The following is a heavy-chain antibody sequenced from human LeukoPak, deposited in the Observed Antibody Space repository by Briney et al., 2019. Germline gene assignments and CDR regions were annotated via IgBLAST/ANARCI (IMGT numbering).Heavy chain of an antibody. CDR2: IYYSGST. CDR1: GGSISSYY. CDR3: ARFLYRWLDP. V-gene: IGHV4-59*01. Sequence: SETLSLTCTVSGGSISSYYWSWIRQPPGKGLEWIGYIYYSGSTNYNPSLKSRVTISVDTSKNQSSLKLSSVTAADTAVYYCARFLYRWLDPWGQGTLVTVSS. D-gene: IGHD2/OR15-2a*01. J-gene: IGHJ5*02.